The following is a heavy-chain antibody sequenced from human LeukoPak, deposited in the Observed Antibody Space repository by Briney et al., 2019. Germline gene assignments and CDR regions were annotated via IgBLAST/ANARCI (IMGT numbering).Heavy chain of an antibody. Sequence: GGSLRLSCAASGFTFSGYAMHWVRQAPGKGLEWVAVISYDGSNKYYADSVKGRFTISRDNPKNTLYLQMNSLRAEDTAVYYCARDGATTVVTYFDYWGQATLVTVSS. J-gene: IGHJ4*02. CDR1: GFTFSGYA. CDR3: ARDGATTVVTYFDY. V-gene: IGHV3-30-3*01. CDR2: ISYDGSNK. D-gene: IGHD4-23*01.